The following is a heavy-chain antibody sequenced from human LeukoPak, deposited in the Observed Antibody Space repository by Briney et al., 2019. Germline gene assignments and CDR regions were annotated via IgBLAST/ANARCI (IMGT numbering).Heavy chain of an antibody. CDR3: ARVGDFWSGYRRSYYYYMDV. Sequence: PGGSLRLSCAASGFTFGSYSMNWVRQAPGKGLEWISYSTTSSSTVYYADSVKGRFTISRDNAKNSLYLQMNSLRAEDTGVYYCARVGDFWSGYRRSYYYYMDVWGKGTTVTVSS. J-gene: IGHJ6*03. D-gene: IGHD3-3*01. CDR1: GFTFGSYS. CDR2: STTSSSTV. V-gene: IGHV3-48*01.